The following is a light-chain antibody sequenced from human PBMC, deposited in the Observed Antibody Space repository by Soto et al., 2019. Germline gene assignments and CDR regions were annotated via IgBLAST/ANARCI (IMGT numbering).Light chain of an antibody. CDR1: QSISSW. CDR3: QQYHRYST. CDR2: DVS. V-gene: IGKV1-5*01. J-gene: IGKJ1*01. Sequence: DSHMTQSPSTLSECIGDTFTVSCRASQSISSWLAWYQQKPGKAPKLLIYDVSTLDSGVPSRFSGSASGTEFTLTISSLESDDFATYYCQQYHRYSTFGQGTKVDI.